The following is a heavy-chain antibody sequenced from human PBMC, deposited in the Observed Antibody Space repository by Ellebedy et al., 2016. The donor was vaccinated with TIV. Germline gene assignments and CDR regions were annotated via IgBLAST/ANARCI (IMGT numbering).Heavy chain of an antibody. D-gene: IGHD2-21*01. CDR1: GGSFSGYY. CDR2: INHSGST. CDR3: ARVSYGMDV. Sequence: SETLSLXXAVYGGSFSGYYWSWIRQPPGKGLEWIGEINHSGSTNYNPSLKSRVTISVDTSKNQFSLKLSSVTAADTAAYYCARVSYGMDVWGQGTTVTVSS. J-gene: IGHJ6*02. V-gene: IGHV4-34*01.